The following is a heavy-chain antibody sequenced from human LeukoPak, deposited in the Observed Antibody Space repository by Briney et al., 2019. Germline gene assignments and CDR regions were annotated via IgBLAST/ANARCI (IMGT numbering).Heavy chain of an antibody. V-gene: IGHV3-48*03. CDR2: IRSSGSTI. J-gene: IGHJ3*02. CDR3: ARRADSSGYAFDI. D-gene: IGHD6-19*01. CDR1: GFTXXXXX. Sequence: GGSLRLSCAASGFTXXXXXXXWVRQAPGXXLXXXXYIRSSGSTIYYADXVKGRFTISRDNAKNSLYLQMNSLRVEDTAVYYCARRADSSGYAFDIWGQGTMVTVSS.